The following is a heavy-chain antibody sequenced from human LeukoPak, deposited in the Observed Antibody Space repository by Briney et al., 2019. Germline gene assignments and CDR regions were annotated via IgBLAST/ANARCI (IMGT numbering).Heavy chain of an antibody. Sequence: ASVKVSCKASGGTFSSYAISWVRQAPGQGLEWMGIINPSGGSTSYAQKFQGRVTMTRDTSTSTVYMELSSLRSEDTAVYYCARDPQYYYDSSGYYPFDYWGQGTLVTVSS. V-gene: IGHV1-46*01. D-gene: IGHD3-22*01. CDR2: INPSGGST. CDR3: ARDPQYYYDSSGYYPFDY. J-gene: IGHJ4*02. CDR1: GGTFSSYA.